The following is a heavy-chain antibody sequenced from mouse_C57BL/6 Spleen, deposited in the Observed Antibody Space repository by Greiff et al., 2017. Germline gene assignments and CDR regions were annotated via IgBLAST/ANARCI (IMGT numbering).Heavy chain of an antibody. J-gene: IGHJ4*01. CDR2: IDPSDSET. CDR1: GYTFTSYW. Sequence: QVQLQQPGAELVRPGSSVKLSCKASGYTFTSYWMHWVKQRPIQGLEWIGNIDPSDSETHYNQKFKDKATLTVDKSSSTAYMQRSSLTSEDSAVYYCARSARLLSDAMDYWGQGTSVTVSS. V-gene: IGHV1-52*01. CDR3: ARSARLLSDAMDY. D-gene: IGHD2-1*01.